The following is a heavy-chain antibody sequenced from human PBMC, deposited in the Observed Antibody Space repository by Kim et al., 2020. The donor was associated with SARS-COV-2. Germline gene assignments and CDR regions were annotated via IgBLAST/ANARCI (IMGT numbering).Heavy chain of an antibody. CDR1: GFNFKNYA. D-gene: IGHD6-19*01. J-gene: IGHJ6*02. CDR3: AKDRDSGWPGFYGMDV. Sequence: GGSLRLSCAASGFNFKNYALTWVRQAPGKGLEWVSVFYSDSFTYYADSVMGRFTVSKDYSQNTLFLQMRSLRDDDTAVYYCAKDRDSGWPGFYGMDVWGQGTTVTVAS. CDR2: YSDSFT. V-gene: IGHV3-23*03.